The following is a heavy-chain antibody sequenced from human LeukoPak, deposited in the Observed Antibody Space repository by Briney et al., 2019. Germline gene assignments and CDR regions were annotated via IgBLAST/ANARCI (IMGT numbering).Heavy chain of an antibody. CDR1: GGIFSSYA. J-gene: IGHJ4*02. V-gene: IGHV1-69*01. Sequence: GSSVKVSCKASGGIFSSYAISWVRQAPGQGLEWMGGIIPIFGTANYAQKFQGRVTITADESTSTAYMELSSLRSEDTAVYYCARVGRLYYDSSGYYFDYWGQGTLVTVSS. CDR2: IIPIFGTA. CDR3: ARVGRLYYDSSGYYFDY. D-gene: IGHD3-22*01.